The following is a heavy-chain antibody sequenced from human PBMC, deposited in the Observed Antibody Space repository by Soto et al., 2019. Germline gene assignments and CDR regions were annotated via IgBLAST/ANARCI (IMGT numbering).Heavy chain of an antibody. CDR3: ARDVLRFLEWFPPADYYYGMDV. V-gene: IGHV3-30-3*01. J-gene: IGHJ6*02. CDR2: ISYDGSNK. Sequence: PGGSLRLSCAASGFTFSSYAMHWVRQAPGKGLEWVAVISYDGSNKYYADSVKGRFTISRDNSKNTLYLQMNSLRAEDTAVYYCARDVLRFLEWFPPADYYYGMDVWGQGTTVTVSS. CDR1: GFTFSSYA. D-gene: IGHD3-3*01.